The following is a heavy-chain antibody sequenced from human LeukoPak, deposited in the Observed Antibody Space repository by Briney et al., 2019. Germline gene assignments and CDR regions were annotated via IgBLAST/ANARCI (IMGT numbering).Heavy chain of an antibody. Sequence: GGSLRLSCAASGFTFSSYWMSWVRQAPGKGLEWVANIKQDGSEKHYVDSVKGRFTISRDNAKNSLYLQMNSLRAEDTAVYYCARDPDGDLFDYWGQGTLVTVSS. CDR3: ARDPDGDLFDY. CDR1: GFTFSSYW. CDR2: IKQDGSEK. D-gene: IGHD4-17*01. V-gene: IGHV3-7*04. J-gene: IGHJ4*02.